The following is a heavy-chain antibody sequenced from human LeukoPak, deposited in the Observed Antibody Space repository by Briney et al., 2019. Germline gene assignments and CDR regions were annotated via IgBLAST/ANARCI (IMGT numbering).Heavy chain of an antibody. CDR3: ARHGPYSGSYR. V-gene: IGHV4-39*01. CDR1: GGSISSYY. J-gene: IGHJ5*02. Sequence: SETLSLTCTVSGGSISSYYWGWIRQPPGKGLEWIGSIYYSGSTYYNPSLKSRVTISVDTSKNQFSLKLSSVTAADTAVYYCARHGPYSGSYRWGQGTLVTVSS. D-gene: IGHD1-26*01. CDR2: IYYSGST.